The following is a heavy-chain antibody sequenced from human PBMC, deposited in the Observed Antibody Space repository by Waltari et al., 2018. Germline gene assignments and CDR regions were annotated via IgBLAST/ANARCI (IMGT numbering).Heavy chain of an antibody. CDR2: IYTSGTI. Sequence: QVQLQESGPGLVKPSQPLSLTCTVSGGSISSGAYYWSWIRQPAGKGLEWIGRIYTSGTINYNPSLNSRVTISVDTSRNQFSLKLNSVTAADTAVYYCARNDHGDYGPFGYWGQGTLVTVSS. CDR1: GGSISSGAYY. D-gene: IGHD4-17*01. J-gene: IGHJ4*02. V-gene: IGHV4-61*02. CDR3: ARNDHGDYGPFGY.